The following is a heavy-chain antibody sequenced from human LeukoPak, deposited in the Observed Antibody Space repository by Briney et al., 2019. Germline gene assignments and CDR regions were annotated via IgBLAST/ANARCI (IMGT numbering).Heavy chain of an antibody. Sequence: KASETLSLTCTVSGGSISSYYWSWIRQPPGKGLEWVGYIYYSGSTNYNPSLKSRVTISVDTSKNQFSLKLSSVTAADTAVYYCAGQPLTAYNWFDPWGQGTLVTVSS. CDR1: GGSISSYY. J-gene: IGHJ5*02. CDR2: IYYSGST. V-gene: IGHV4-59*01. CDR3: AGQPLTAYNWFDP.